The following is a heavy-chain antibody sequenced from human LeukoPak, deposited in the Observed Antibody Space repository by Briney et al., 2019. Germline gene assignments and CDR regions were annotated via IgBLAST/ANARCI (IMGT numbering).Heavy chain of an antibody. D-gene: IGHD2/OR15-2a*01. CDR3: AFAPNTFYFDL. CDR1: GGSISSYY. CDR2: IYYSGST. J-gene: IGHJ4*02. Sequence: SETLSLTCTVSGGSISSYYWNWIRQPPGKGLEWIGYIYYSGSTNYNPSLKSRLTLSLDRSNNQFSLNLRSVTAADTAVYHCAFAPNTFYFDLWGQGTLVTVSS. V-gene: IGHV4-59*01.